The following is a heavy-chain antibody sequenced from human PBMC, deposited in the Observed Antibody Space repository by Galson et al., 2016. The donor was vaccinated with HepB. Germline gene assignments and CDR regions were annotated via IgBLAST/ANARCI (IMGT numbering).Heavy chain of an antibody. V-gene: IGHV3-23*01. J-gene: IGHJ4*02. CDR1: GFTFSSYA. D-gene: IGHD2-2*01. CDR3: AKGQRGGYCASTSCPISPFDF. CDR2: ISGSGDII. Sequence: SLRLSCAASGFTFSSYAMSWVRQAPEKGLEWVSVISGSGDIIYHADSVKGRFTISRDNSKNTLVLQMNSLRAEDTAGYYCAKGQRGGYCASTSCPISPFDFWGPGILVTVSS.